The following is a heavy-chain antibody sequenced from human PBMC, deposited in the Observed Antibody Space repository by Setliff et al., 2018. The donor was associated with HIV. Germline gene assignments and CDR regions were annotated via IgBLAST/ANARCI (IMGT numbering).Heavy chain of an antibody. Sequence: PSETLSLTCTVSGDSISSTYWSWIRQPPGKGLEWIGFIYYTGAPDYNPSFKSRVTISLDTSKTQYSLKLSSVTAADTAVYYCARGRDYTGSWFRPFYLDFWGHGNLVTVSS. J-gene: IGHJ4*01. CDR1: GDSISSTY. CDR2: IYYTGAP. CDR3: ARGRDYTGSWFRPFYLDF. D-gene: IGHD3-3*01. V-gene: IGHV4-59*08.